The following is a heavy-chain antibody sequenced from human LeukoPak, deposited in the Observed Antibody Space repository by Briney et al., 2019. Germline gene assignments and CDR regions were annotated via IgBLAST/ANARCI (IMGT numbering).Heavy chain of an antibody. Sequence: ASVKVSFKASGYTFTIYGISWVRQAPGQGLEWMGWISAYNGNTNYAQKLQGRVTMTTDTPTSTAYMELRSLRPDDTAVYYCARDYGDYGTLDYWGQGTLVTVSS. D-gene: IGHD4-17*01. J-gene: IGHJ4*02. CDR3: ARDYGDYGTLDY. CDR2: ISAYNGNT. CDR1: GYTFTIYG. V-gene: IGHV1-18*04.